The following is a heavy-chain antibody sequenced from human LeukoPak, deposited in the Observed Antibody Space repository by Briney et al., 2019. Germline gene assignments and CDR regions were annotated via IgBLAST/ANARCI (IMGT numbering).Heavy chain of an antibody. V-gene: IGHV3-30*03. CDR1: GFTFSTYV. D-gene: IGHD6-13*01. CDR2: ISYDGNSK. CDR3: ARLSSWYWEGH. Sequence: GGSLRLSCAGSGFTFSTYVIHWVRQTPGKGLEWAALISYDGNSKYYADSVKGRFTISRDNSENTLYLQMKSLRAEDTAVYYCARLSSWYWEGHWGQGTLVTVSS. J-gene: IGHJ4*02.